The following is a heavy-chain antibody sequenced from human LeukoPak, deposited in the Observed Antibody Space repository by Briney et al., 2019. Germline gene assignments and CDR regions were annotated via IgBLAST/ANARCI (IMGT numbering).Heavy chain of an antibody. CDR3: AKNSSGGYSDY. V-gene: IGHV1-18*01. D-gene: IGHD6-19*01. CDR1: GYTFTSSG. J-gene: IGHJ4*02. CDR2: ISTYNGYS. Sequence: VASVKVSCKTSGYTFTSSGITWVRQAPGQGVEWMGWISTYNGYSKYAQNLQGRVTMTADTSTTTAYMELSSLRSDDTAVYYCAKNSSGGYSDYWGQGTLVTVSS.